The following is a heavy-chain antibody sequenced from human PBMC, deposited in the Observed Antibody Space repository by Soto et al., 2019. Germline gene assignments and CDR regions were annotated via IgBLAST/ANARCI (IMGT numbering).Heavy chain of an antibody. V-gene: IGHV3-23*01. J-gene: IGHJ6*02. Sequence: GGSLRLSCAASGFTFSTYAMSWVRQTPGKGPEWVSGISVSGGSRYYADSVKGRFAISRDTSKNTLYLQMNSLRAEDTALYYCATDLPGGEDDHYGMDVWGQGTTVTVSS. D-gene: IGHD2-21*01. CDR1: GFTFSTYA. CDR2: ISVSGGSR. CDR3: ATDLPGGEDDHYGMDV.